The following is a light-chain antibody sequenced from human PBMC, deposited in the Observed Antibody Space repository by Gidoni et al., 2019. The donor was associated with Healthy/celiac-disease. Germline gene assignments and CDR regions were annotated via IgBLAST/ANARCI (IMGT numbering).Light chain of an antibody. CDR1: QSISSD. Sequence: EIPMPHSPSSLSASVGDRVTITCRASQSISSDLNWYQQKPGKAPKLLIYAASSLQSGVPSRFSGSGSGIEYTLTISSLQPEEFATYYCQQSYSTPRTFGQGTKVEIK. CDR3: QQSYSTPRT. V-gene: IGKV1-39*01. CDR2: AAS. J-gene: IGKJ1*01.